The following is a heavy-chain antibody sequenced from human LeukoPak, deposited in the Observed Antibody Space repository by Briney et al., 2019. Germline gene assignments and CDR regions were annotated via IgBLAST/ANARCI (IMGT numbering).Heavy chain of an antibody. J-gene: IGHJ4*02. CDR1: GFTFSSYS. Sequence: GGSLRLSCAASGFTFSSYSMNWVRQAPGKGLEWVSSISSSSSSYIYYADSVKGRFTISRDNAKNSLYLQMNSLRAEDTAVYYCASSHRGLGCIDYWGQGTLVTVSS. V-gene: IGHV3-21*01. D-gene: IGHD3-16*01. CDR2: ISSSSSSYI. CDR3: ASSHRGLGCIDY.